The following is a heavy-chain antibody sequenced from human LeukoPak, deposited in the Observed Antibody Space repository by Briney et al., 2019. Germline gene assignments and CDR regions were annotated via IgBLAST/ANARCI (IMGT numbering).Heavy chain of an antibody. CDR2: IIPIFGTA. Sequence: GASVKVSCKASGGTFSSYAISWVRQAPGQGLEWMGGIIPIFGTANYAQKFQGRVTITADESTSTAYMELSSLRSEDTAVYYCARLTAADNPYYYYYYMDVWGKGTTVTVSS. D-gene: IGHD6-13*01. V-gene: IGHV1-69*13. J-gene: IGHJ6*03. CDR1: GGTFSSYA. CDR3: ARLTAADNPYYYYYYMDV.